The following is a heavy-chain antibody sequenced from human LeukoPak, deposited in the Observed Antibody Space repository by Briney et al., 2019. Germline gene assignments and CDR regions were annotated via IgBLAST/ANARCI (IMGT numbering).Heavy chain of an antibody. V-gene: IGHV1-8*03. CDR1: GYTFTSYD. Sequence: APVKVSCKASGYTFTSYDINWVRQATGQGLEWMGWMNPNSGNTGYAQKFQGRVTITRNTSISTAYMELSSLRSEDTAVYYCARGAERQLGNWFDPWGQGTLVIVSS. D-gene: IGHD6-13*01. J-gene: IGHJ5*02. CDR3: ARGAERQLGNWFDP. CDR2: MNPNSGNT.